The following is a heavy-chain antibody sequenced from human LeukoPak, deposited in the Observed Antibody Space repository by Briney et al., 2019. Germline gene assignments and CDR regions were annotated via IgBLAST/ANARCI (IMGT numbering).Heavy chain of an antibody. V-gene: IGHV3-66*01. J-gene: IGHJ6*02. CDR2: IYSGGST. D-gene: IGHD3-10*01. Sequence: GGSLRLSCAASGFTVSSNYMSLVRQAPGKGLEWVSVIYSGGSTYYADSVKGRFTISRDNSKNTLYLQMNSLRAEDTAVYYCARDQHSSGSGSYYKIWYYYGMDVWGQGTTVTVSS. CDR1: GFTVSSNY. CDR3: ARDQHSSGSGSYYKIWYYYGMDV.